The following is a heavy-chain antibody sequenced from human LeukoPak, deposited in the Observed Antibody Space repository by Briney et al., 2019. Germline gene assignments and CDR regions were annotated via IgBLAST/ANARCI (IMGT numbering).Heavy chain of an antibody. Sequence: GGSLRLSCAASGFTFSSYSMNWVRQAPGKGLEWVSYISSSGSTIYYADSVKGRFTISRDNAKNSLYLQMNSLRAEDTAVYYCARDLATYYYDSSGFDAFDIWGQGTMVTVSS. V-gene: IGHV3-48*01. D-gene: IGHD3-22*01. J-gene: IGHJ3*02. CDR3: ARDLATYYYDSSGFDAFDI. CDR2: ISSSGSTI. CDR1: GFTFSSYS.